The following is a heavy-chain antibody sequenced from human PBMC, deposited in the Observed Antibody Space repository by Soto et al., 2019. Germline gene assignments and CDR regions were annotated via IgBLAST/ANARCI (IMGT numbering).Heavy chain of an antibody. CDR1: GGTFSSYA. V-gene: IGHV1-69*01. CDR2: IIPMFGTP. CDR3: ASPYCSSSSCYQSILDYYSYGVDV. J-gene: IGHJ6*02. Sequence: QVQLVQSGAEVKKPGSSVKVSCKASGGTFSSYAISWVRQAPGQGLEWMGGIIPMFGTPNYAQQFQGRVTFTAYESTSTVYMALSSLRSEDTAIYYCASPYCSSSSCYQSILDYYSYGVDVWGQGTTVTVSS. D-gene: IGHD2-2*01.